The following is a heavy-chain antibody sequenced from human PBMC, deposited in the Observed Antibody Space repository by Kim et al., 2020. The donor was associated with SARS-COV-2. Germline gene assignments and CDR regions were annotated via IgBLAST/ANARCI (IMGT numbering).Heavy chain of an antibody. J-gene: IGHJ4*02. D-gene: IGHD4-4*01. V-gene: IGHV1-3*01. Sequence: ASVKVSCKASGYTFKSYPIHWLRQAPGQRLEWMGWVNAAKDKKKYSQKFQGRVTITRDTSANTAYMDLSSLTSEDTAIYYCARDMNPTVYDYWGQGTLGTVSS. CDR3: ARDMNPTVYDY. CDR2: VNAAKDKK. CDR1: GYTFKSYP.